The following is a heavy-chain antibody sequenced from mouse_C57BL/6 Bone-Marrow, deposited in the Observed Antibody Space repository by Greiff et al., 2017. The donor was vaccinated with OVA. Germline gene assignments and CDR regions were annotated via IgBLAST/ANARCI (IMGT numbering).Heavy chain of an antibody. J-gene: IGHJ4*01. D-gene: IGHD2-1*01. CDR2: ISSGGDYI. V-gene: IGHV5-9-1*02. CDR3: TRLLDTMDY. Sequence: DVKLVEPGAGLVKPGGSLKLSCAASGFTFSSYAMSWVRQTPEKRLEWVAYISSGGDYIYYADTVKGRFTISRDNARNTLYLQLSSLKSEDTAMYYCTRLLDTMDYWCQGTSVTVSS. CDR1: GFTFSSYA.